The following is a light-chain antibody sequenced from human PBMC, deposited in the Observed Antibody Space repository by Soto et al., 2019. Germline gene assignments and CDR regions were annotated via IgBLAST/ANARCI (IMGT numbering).Light chain of an antibody. CDR2: NAS. J-gene: IGKJ4*01. Sequence: ETVLTQSPATLSLSPGERATLSCRASESVSISLAWYQHKPGQGPRLLIYNASNSATAIPARFSGSGSGSDFALTISSLEPEDFACAFCQHRAGWPPALTFGGGTKVEIK. V-gene: IGKV3-11*01. CDR1: ESVSIS. CDR3: QHRAGWPPALT.